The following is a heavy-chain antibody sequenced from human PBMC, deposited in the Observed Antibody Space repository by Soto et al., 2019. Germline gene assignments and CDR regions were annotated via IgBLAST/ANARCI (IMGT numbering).Heavy chain of an antibody. CDR2: VSGSGGST. J-gene: IGHJ4*02. CDR3: AKAQAMMQGLLISLTLCDS. D-gene: IGHD6-19*01. Sequence: GGSLRLSCAASGFTFSSYAMTWVRQAPGKGLEWVSGVSGSGGSTYYADSVKGRFTISRDNSRNTLYLQMNSLRADDTAIYYCAKAQAMMQGLLISLTLCDSWGQGTLVTVSS. V-gene: IGHV3-23*01. CDR1: GFTFSSYA.